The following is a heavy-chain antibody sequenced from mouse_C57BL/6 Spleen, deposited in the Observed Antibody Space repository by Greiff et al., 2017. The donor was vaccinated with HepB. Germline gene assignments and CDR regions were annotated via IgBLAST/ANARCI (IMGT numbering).Heavy chain of an antibody. CDR3: ARLTGTAFDY. Sequence: QVQLQQSGAELVRPGSSVKLSCKASGYTFTSYWMHWVKQRPIQGLEWIGNIDPSDSETHYNQKFKDKATLTVDKSSSTAYMQLSSLTSEDSAVYYCARLTGTAFDYWGQGTTLTVSS. CDR2: IDPSDSET. J-gene: IGHJ2*01. CDR1: GYTFTSYW. D-gene: IGHD4-1*01. V-gene: IGHV1-52*01.